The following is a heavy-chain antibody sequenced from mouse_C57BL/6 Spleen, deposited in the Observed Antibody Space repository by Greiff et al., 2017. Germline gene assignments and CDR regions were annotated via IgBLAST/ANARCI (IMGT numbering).Heavy chain of an antibody. V-gene: IGHV1-42*01. CDR2: INPSTGGT. CDR1: GYSFTGYY. Sequence: EVQLQQSGPELVKPGASVKISCKASGYSFTGYYMNWVKQSPEKSLEWIGEINPSTGGTTYNQKFKAKATLTVDKSSSTAYMQRKSLTSEESAVYYSAREGPKGDYFEYRGQGATLTDSS. J-gene: IGHJ2*01. CDR3: AREGPKGDYFEY. D-gene: IGHD3-3*01.